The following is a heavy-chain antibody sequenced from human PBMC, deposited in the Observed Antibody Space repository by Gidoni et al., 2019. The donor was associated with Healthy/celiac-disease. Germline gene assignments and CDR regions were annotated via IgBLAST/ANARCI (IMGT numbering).Heavy chain of an antibody. Sequence: QVQLVQSGAEVKKPGASVKVSCKASGYTFTSYYMHWVRQAPGQGLEWMGIINPSGCSTSYAQKFQGRVTMTRDTSTSTVYMELSSLRSEDTAVYYCARGDTIFGVVKRYFQHWGQGTLVTVSS. CDR3: ARGDTIFGVVKRYFQH. CDR2: INPSGCST. V-gene: IGHV1-46*01. CDR1: GYTFTSYY. D-gene: IGHD3-3*01. J-gene: IGHJ1*01.